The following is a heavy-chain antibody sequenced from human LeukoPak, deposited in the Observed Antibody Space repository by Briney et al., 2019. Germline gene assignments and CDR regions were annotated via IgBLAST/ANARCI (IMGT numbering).Heavy chain of an antibody. D-gene: IGHD5-12*01. Sequence: SETLSLTCAVYGGSFSGYYWSWIRQPPGKGLEWIGEINHSGSTNYNPSLKSRVTISVDTSKNQFSLKLSSVTAADTAVYYCARGSVKWLRPYYFDYWGQGTLVTVSS. CDR1: GGSFSGYY. J-gene: IGHJ4*02. V-gene: IGHV4-34*01. CDR3: ARGSVKWLRPYYFDY. CDR2: INHSGST.